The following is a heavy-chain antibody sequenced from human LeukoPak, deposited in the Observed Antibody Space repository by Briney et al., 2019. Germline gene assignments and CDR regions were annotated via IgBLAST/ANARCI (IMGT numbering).Heavy chain of an antibody. CDR1: GGSFSGYY. J-gene: IGHJ4*02. Sequence: KPSETLSLTCAVYGGSFSGYYWGWIRQPPGKGLEWIGEINHSGSTNYNPSLKSRVTISVDTSKNQFSLKLSSVTAADTAVYYCARRGEGVPAAPFDYRGQGTLVTVSS. CDR2: INHSGST. CDR3: ARRGEGVPAAPFDY. D-gene: IGHD2-2*01. V-gene: IGHV4-34*01.